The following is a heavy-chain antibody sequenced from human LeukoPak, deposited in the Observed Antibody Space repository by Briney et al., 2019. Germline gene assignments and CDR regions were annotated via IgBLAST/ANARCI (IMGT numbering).Heavy chain of an antibody. J-gene: IGHJ4*02. CDR2: VYGGGNT. D-gene: IGHD6-19*01. V-gene: IGHV3-53*01. CDR3: AKVASDSSGWYHFDY. Sequence: GGSLRLSCAASGFIVSDNYMGWVRQAPGKGREWGSVVYGGGNTYYADSVTGRVIISRKKSKKTLFLQMNSLRAEDTAVYYCAKVASDSSGWYHFDYWGQGTLVTVSS. CDR1: GFIVSDNY.